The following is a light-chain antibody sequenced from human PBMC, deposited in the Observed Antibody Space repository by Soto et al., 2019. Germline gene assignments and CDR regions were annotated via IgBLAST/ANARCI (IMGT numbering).Light chain of an antibody. CDR3: QQYGSSGT. J-gene: IGKJ1*01. CDR1: QSVSNNY. CDR2: GAS. V-gene: IGKV3-20*01. Sequence: TQSPSSLSVSVGDRITITCRASQSVSNNYLAWYQQKPGQAPRLLIYGASNRATGIPDRFSGSGSGTDFTLTISRLEPEDFAVYYCQQYGSSGTFGQGTKVEIK.